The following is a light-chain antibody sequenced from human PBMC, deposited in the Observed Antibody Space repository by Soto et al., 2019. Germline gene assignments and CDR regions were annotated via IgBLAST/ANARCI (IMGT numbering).Light chain of an antibody. J-gene: IGKJ5*01. CDR2: GAS. CDR1: QSVSST. V-gene: IGKV3-15*01. Sequence: EIVMTQSPATLSVSSGERATLSCRASQSVSSTLAWYQQKPGQAPRLLIYGASTRATGIPARFSGSGSGTEFTLTISSLQSEDFAVYYCQQYNNWPGTFGQGTRLEIK. CDR3: QQYNNWPGT.